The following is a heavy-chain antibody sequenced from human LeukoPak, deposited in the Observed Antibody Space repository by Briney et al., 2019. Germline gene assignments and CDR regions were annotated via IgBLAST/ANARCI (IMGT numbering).Heavy chain of an antibody. J-gene: IGHJ4*02. V-gene: IGHV4-30-4*08. CDR2: IYYSGST. D-gene: IGHD2-2*02. CDR3: ARITVVVPAAIEGFDY. CDR1: GGSISSGDYY. Sequence: SQTLSLTCTVSGGSISSGDYYWSWIRQPPGKGLEWIGYIYYSGSTYYNPSLKSRVTISVDTSKNQFSLKLSSVTAADTAVYYCARITVVVPAAIEGFDYWGQGTLVTVSS.